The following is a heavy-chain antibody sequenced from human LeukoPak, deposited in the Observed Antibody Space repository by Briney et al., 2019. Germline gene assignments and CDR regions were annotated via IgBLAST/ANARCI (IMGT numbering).Heavy chain of an antibody. CDR1: GGSISSYY. D-gene: IGHD3-16*02. CDR3: ARHYQPYYFGY. V-gene: IGHV4-59*08. J-gene: IGHJ4*02. Sequence: SETLSLTCTVSGGSISSYYWSWIRQPPGKGLEWIGYIYYSGSTNYNPSLKSRVTISVDTSKNQFSLKLSSVTAADTAVYYCARHYQPYYFGYWGQGTLVTVSS. CDR2: IYYSGST.